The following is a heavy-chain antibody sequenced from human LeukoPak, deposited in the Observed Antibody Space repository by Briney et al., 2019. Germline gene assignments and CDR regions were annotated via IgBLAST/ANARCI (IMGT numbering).Heavy chain of an antibody. V-gene: IGHV4-59*01. CDR1: GGSISSYY. CDR2: IYYSGST. CDR3: ASTYYCDSSGYSPYYYYYYMDV. D-gene: IGHD3-22*01. J-gene: IGHJ6*03. Sequence: SETLSLTCTVSGGSISSYYWSWIRQPPGKGLEWIGYIYYSGSTNYNASLKRRVTISVDTSKNQFYLKLSSVTAADTAVYYCASTYYCDSSGYSPYYYYYYMDVWGKGTTVTVSS.